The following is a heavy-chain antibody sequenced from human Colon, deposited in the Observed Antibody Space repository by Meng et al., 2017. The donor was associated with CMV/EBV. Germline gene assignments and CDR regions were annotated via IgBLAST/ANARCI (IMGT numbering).Heavy chain of an antibody. CDR3: ARDQEWELLQANYGMDV. Sequence: GGSLRLSCAASGFTFRSYWMFWVRQAPGKGLVWVSRVNSDGTNTDYADSVKGRFTVSRDNAKNTLYLQMNSLRAEDTAVYYCARDQEWELLQANYGMDVWGQGTTVTVSS. CDR2: VNSDGTNT. D-gene: IGHD1-26*01. J-gene: IGHJ6*02. V-gene: IGHV3-74*01. CDR1: GFTFRSYW.